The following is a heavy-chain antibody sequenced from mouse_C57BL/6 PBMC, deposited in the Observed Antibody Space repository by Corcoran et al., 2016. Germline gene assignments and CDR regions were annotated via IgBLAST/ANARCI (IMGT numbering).Heavy chain of an antibody. D-gene: IGHD1-1*01. Sequence: DVQLQESGPGLVKPSQSLSLTCSVPGYSITSGYYWNWIRQFPGNKLEWMGYISYDGSNNYNPSLKNRISITRDTSKNQFFLKLNSVTTEDTATYYCARDYYGSPFAYWGQGTLVTVSA. CDR3: ARDYYGSPFAY. V-gene: IGHV3-6*01. J-gene: IGHJ3*01. CDR2: ISYDGSN. CDR1: GYSITSGYY.